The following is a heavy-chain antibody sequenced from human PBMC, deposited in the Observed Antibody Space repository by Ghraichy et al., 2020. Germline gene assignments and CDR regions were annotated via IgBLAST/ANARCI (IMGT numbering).Heavy chain of an antibody. J-gene: IGHJ3*02. V-gene: IGHV4-59*02. CDR1: GGSVSSYY. D-gene: IGHD5-24*01. CDR3: ARGRGAFDI. Sequence: SETLSLTCTVSGGSVSSYYWSWIRQPPGKGLEWIGYIYYSGSTNYNPSLKSRVTISVDTSKNQFSLKLSSVTAADTAVYYCARGRGAFDIWGQGTMVTVSS. CDR2: IYYSGST.